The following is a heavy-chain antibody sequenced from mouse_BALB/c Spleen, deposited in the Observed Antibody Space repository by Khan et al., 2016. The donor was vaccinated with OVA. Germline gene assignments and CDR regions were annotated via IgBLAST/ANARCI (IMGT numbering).Heavy chain of an antibody. CDR1: GYTFTDFL. D-gene: IGHD3-2*02. CDR3: ARAGYGGFAY. V-gene: IGHV1-77*01. Sequence: QVQLQQSGPDLVKPGASVKMSCKASGYTFTDFLISWVKQRPGQGLEWIGEIYPGSGYTYYNEKFRGKAILTSDKSSNTAYMQLNSLTSEDSAVYVCARAGYGGFAYWGQGALVTVSA. J-gene: IGHJ3*01. CDR2: IYPGSGYT.